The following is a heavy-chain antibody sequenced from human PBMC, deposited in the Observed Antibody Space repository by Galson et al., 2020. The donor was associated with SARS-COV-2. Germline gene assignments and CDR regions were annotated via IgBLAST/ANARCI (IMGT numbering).Heavy chain of an antibody. D-gene: IGHD6-6*01. V-gene: IGHV3-30*18. Sequence: GGSLRLSCAASGFTFSSYGMHWVRQAPGKGLEWVAVISYDGSNKYYADSVKGRFTISRDNSKNTLYLQMNSLRAEDTAVYYCAKTPNGVAARPLGWGYYYYGMNVWGQGTTVTVSS. CDR1: GFTFSSYG. CDR2: ISYDGSNK. CDR3: AKTPNGVAARPLGWGYYYYGMNV. J-gene: IGHJ6*02.